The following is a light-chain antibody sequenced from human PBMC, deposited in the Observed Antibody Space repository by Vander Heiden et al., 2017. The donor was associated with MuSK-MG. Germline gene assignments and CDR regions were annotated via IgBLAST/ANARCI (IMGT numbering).Light chain of an antibody. CDR1: QSVSSY. J-gene: IGKJ2*01. CDR2: DAS. Sequence: EIVLTQSPATLSLSPGERATLSCRASQSVSSYLAWYQQKPGQAPRLLIYDASNRATGIQARFSGSGYGTDFTLTISSLEPEDFAVYYCQQRSNWPPIYTFGQGTKLEIK. V-gene: IGKV3-11*01. CDR3: QQRSNWPPIYT.